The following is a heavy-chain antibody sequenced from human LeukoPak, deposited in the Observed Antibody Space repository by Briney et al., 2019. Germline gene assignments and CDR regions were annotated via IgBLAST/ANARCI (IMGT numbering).Heavy chain of an antibody. CDR1: GGSISRYY. D-gene: IGHD5-12*01. J-gene: IGHJ4*02. CDR2: IYYSGST. V-gene: IGHV4-59*08. CDR3: ARHLNSGYDY. Sequence: PSETLSLTCTVSGGSISRYYWSWIRQPTEEGLECIGYIYYSGSTKYNPSLKSRVTISVDTSKNQFSLKLSSVTAADTAVYYCARHLNSGYDYWGQGTLVTVSS.